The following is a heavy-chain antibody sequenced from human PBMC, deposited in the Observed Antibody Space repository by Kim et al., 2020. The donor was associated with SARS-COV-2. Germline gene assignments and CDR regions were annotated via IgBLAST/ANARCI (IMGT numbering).Heavy chain of an antibody. CDR1: GFTFSSYS. Sequence: GGSLRLSCAASGFTFSSYSMNWVRQAPGKGLEWVSSISSSSSYIYYADSVKGRFTISRYNAKNSLYLQMNSLRAEDTAVYYCARDLKSGSSWSSYYWGQGTLVTVSS. CDR2: ISSSSSYI. D-gene: IGHD6-13*01. CDR3: ARDLKSGSSWSSYY. V-gene: IGHV3-21*01. J-gene: IGHJ4*02.